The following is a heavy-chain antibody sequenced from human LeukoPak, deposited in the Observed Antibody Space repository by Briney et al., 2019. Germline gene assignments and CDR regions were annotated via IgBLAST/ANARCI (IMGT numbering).Heavy chain of an antibody. CDR1: GFTFSSYG. Sequence: GGSLRLSCVASGFTFSSYGMHWVRQAPGKGLEWVAFIRSDGSKQYYADSVKGRFTISRDDSKNTLSLQMSSLRAEDTAVYYCARGEEATEGYYWGQGTLVTVSS. CDR3: ARGEEATEGYY. D-gene: IGHD3-16*01. J-gene: IGHJ4*02. CDR2: IRSDGSKQ. V-gene: IGHV3-30*02.